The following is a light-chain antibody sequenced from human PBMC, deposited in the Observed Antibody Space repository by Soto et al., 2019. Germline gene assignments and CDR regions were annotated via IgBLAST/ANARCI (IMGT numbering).Light chain of an antibody. V-gene: IGKV1-39*01. CDR3: QQNYSPPPFT. CDR2: AAS. J-gene: IGKJ5*01. CDR1: QSITRF. Sequence: DIQMTQSPSSLSASLGDRVTITWRASQSITRFLNWYQQKPGKAPRLLIYAASNLQSGVPSRFSGSGYGTDFALTISSLQPEDLATYYCQQNYSPPPFTFGQGTRLEIK.